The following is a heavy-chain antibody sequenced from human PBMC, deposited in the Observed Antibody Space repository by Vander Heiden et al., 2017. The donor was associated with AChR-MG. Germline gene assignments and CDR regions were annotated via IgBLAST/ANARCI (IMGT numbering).Heavy chain of an antibody. CDR2: IYYSRST. V-gene: IGHV4-39*01. Sequence: QLHLQESGPGLVKPSQALSLTRTVSRGSMSSAGSDWGWVRQPPGKGLEWIGSIYYSRSTYYNPSLKSRVTMSVDTSKNQFSLKLSSVSAADTAVYYCTGHGKWETGGMDVWGQGTTVTVSS. J-gene: IGHJ6*02. D-gene: IGHD1-26*01. CDR1: RGSMSSAGSD. CDR3: TGHGKWETGGMDV.